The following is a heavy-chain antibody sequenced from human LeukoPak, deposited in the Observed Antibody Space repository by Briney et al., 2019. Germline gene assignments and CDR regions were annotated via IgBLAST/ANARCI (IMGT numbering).Heavy chain of an antibody. Sequence: SETLSLTCAVYGGSFSGYYWSWIRQPPGKGLEWIGEINHSGSTNYNPSLKSRVTISVDTSKNQFSLKLSSVTAADTAVCYCATVPGIAAAVDGNWLDPWGQGTLVTVSS. J-gene: IGHJ5*02. CDR3: ATVPGIAAAVDGNWLDP. CDR2: INHSGST. CDR1: GGSFSGYY. D-gene: IGHD6-13*01. V-gene: IGHV4-34*01.